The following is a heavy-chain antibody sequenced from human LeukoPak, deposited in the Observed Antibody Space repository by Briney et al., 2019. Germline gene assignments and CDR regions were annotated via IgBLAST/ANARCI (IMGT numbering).Heavy chain of an antibody. CDR2: INLGGSER. CDR1: GFTFSGHS. CDR3: AIVIAGAIDY. J-gene: IGHJ4*02. Sequence: GGSLRLFCAASGFTFSGHSMTWVRQAPGKGLEWVANINLGGSERFYVDFVKGRFTISRDNADNSMYLQMYILRDEDTAVYYCAIVIAGAIDYCGQGTLVTVPS. V-gene: IGHV3-7*01. D-gene: IGHD3-16*02.